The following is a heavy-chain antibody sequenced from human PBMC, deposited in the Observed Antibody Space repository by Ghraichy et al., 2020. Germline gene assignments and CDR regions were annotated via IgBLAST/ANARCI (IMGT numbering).Heavy chain of an antibody. Sequence: GESLNISCAASGFPFSNFVISWVRQAPGKGLEWISRVSGSGSSAYYADSVKGRFTISRDNSKNTLYLQMNSLRAEDTAVYYCAKVSGVVAPWGQGTLVTVSS. CDR3: AKVSGVVAP. CDR1: GFPFSNFV. CDR2: VSGSGSSA. J-gene: IGHJ4*02. D-gene: IGHD2-15*01. V-gene: IGHV3-23*01.